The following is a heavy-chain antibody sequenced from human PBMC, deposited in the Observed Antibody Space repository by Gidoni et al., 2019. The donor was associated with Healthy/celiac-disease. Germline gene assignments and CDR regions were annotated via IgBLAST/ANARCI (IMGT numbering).Heavy chain of an antibody. CDR2: IYCSGSN. D-gene: IGHD4-17*01. CDR3: ARDTVNTGGFDI. CDR1: GRSISSGYYY. J-gene: IGHJ3*02. Sequence: QVHPQESALGLVKPSQTLSLTCTVSGRSISSGYYYWSRIRQPLGKGLGWTGYIYCSGSNYYNPSIKRRVTIAVDTSKNQFSLKLSSVAAADAAVYYCARDTVNTGGFDIWGQGTMVTVSS. V-gene: IGHV4-30-4*01.